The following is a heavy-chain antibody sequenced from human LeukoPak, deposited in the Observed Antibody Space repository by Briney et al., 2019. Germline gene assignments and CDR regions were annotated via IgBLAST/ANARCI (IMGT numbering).Heavy chain of an antibody. CDR3: ARGIYTSSPRNPKNFFDY. V-gene: IGHV3-21*01. D-gene: IGHD2-2*02. Sequence: PGGSLRLSCAASGFTFTTYSMNWVRQAPGKGLEWVSSISSSSSYIYYADSMKGRFTISRDNAKNSLYLQMNSLRAEDTAVYFCARGIYTSSPRNPKNFFDYWGQGTLVTVS. J-gene: IGHJ4*02. CDR1: GFTFTTYS. CDR2: ISSSSSYI.